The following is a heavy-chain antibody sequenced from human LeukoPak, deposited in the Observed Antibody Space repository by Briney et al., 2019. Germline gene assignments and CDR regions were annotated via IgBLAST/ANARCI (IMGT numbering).Heavy chain of an antibody. D-gene: IGHD6-19*01. J-gene: IGHJ4*02. CDR3: ATAIAVVYFDY. CDR2: ISYDGSNK. CDR1: GFTFSSYA. V-gene: IGHV3-30-3*01. Sequence: GGSLRLSCAASGFTFSSYAMHWVRQAPGKGLEWVAVISYDGSNKYYADSVKGRFTISRDNSKNTLYLQMNSLGAEDTAVYYCATAIAVVYFDYWGQGTLVTVSS.